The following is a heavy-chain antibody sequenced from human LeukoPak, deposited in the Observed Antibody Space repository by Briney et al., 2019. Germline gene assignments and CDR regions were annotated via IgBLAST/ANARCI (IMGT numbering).Heavy chain of an antibody. CDR2: IYSSGSA. CDR3: ARHRDYYDT. J-gene: IGHJ4*01. Sequence: PPETLSLTCTVSGASINTNFWTWIRQPPGKGLEWIGYIYSSGSANYNPSLKSRVIISGDTSKNQISLNLTSVTAADTAVYFCARHRDYYDTWGHGTLVTVSS. V-gene: IGHV4-59*08. D-gene: IGHD3-22*01. CDR1: GASINTNF.